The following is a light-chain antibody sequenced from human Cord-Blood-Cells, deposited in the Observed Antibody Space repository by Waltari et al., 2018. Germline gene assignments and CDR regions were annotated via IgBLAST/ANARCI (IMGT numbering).Light chain of an antibody. V-gene: IGKV1-39*01. CDR2: AAP. CDR3: QQSYSTPYT. Sequence: DIQMTQSPSSLSASVGARVTITCRASQSISSYFNWYQQKPGKAPKLLIYAAPSLQSGVPSRFSGSGSGTDFTLTINSLQPEDFATYYCQQSYSTPYTFGQGTKLEIK. CDR1: QSISSY. J-gene: IGKJ2*01.